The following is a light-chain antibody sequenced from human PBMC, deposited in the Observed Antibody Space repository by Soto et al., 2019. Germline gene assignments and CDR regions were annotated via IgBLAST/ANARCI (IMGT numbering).Light chain of an antibody. CDR1: QGISTY. V-gene: IGKV1-9*01. J-gene: IGKJ2*01. CDR2: AAS. Sequence: DIHLTQSPSFLSASVGDRVTITCRASQGISTYLAWYQQKPGKAPKLLISAASTLESGVPSRFSGSGSGTEFTLTISSLQPEDFATFYCQQLNSYPYTFGQGTQLEIK. CDR3: QQLNSYPYT.